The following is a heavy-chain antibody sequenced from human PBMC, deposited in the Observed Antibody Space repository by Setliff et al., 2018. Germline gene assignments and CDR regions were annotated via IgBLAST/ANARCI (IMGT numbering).Heavy chain of an antibody. CDR2: IYYSGST. CDR3: AREPHYGDYLLDY. Sequence: PSETLSLTCTVSGGSISSSSYYWGWIRQPPGKGLEWIGSIYYSGSTYYNPSLKSRVTISVDTSKNQFSLKLNSVTAADMAVYYCAREPHYGDYLLDYWGQGTLVTVSS. J-gene: IGHJ4*02. CDR1: GGSISSSSYY. D-gene: IGHD4-17*01. V-gene: IGHV4-39*07.